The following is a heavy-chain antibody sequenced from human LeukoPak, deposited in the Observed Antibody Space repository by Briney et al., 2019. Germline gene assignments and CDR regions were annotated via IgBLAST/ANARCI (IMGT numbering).Heavy chain of an antibody. CDR3: ARHRQKRYCSSTSCPNHPFDY. V-gene: IGHV4-39*01. CDR1: GGSISSSSYY. J-gene: IGHJ4*02. CDR2: IYYSGST. D-gene: IGHD2-2*01. Sequence: SETLSLTCTVSGGSISSSSYYWGWIRQPPGKGLEWIGRIYYSGSTYYNPSLKSRVTISVGTSKNQFSLKLSSVTAADTAVYYCARHRQKRYCSSTSCPNHPFDYWGQGTLVTVSS.